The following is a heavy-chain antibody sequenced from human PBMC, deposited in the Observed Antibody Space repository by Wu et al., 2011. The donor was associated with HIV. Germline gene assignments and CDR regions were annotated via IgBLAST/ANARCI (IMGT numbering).Heavy chain of an antibody. CDR1: GYTFTSYD. V-gene: IGHV1-8*02. CDR2: MNPNSGNT. CDR3: AREGDDIVVVPAAAWGGNWFDP. J-gene: IGHJ5*02. Sequence: QVQLVQSGAEVKKPGASVKVSCKASGYTFTSYDINWVRQATGQGLEWMGWMNPNSGNTDYAQKFQGRVTMTRNTSMSTAYMELSSPRSEDTAVYYCAREGDDIVVVPAAAWGGNWFDPWGQGTLVTVSS. D-gene: IGHD2-2*01.